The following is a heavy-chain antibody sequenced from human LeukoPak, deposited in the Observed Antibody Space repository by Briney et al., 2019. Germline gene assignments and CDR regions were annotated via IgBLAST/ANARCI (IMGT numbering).Heavy chain of an antibody. CDR1: GFTFSGSA. V-gene: IGHV3-73*01. J-gene: IGHJ4*02. D-gene: IGHD3-22*01. Sequence: PGGSLKLSCAASGFTFSGSAMHWVRQASGKGLEWVGRIRSKPNSYATAYTASVKGRFTISRDDSKNTVYLQMNSLKTEDTAVYYCFCPGYYDSSGYYMGEDYWGQGTLVTVSS. CDR3: FCPGYYDSSGYYMGEDY. CDR2: IRSKPNSYAT.